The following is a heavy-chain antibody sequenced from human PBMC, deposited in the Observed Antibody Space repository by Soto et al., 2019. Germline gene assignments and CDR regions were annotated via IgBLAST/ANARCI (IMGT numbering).Heavy chain of an antibody. J-gene: IGHJ4*02. V-gene: IGHV1-2*04. CDR3: ARARVRQWLAFDY. D-gene: IGHD6-19*01. CDR2: INPNSGGT. CDR1: GYTFTGYY. Sequence: ASVKVSCKASGYTFTGYYMHWVRQAPGQGLEWMGWINPNSGGTNYAQKFQGWVTMTRDTSISTVYMELSRLRSDDTAVYYCARARVRQWLAFDYWGQGTLVTVSS.